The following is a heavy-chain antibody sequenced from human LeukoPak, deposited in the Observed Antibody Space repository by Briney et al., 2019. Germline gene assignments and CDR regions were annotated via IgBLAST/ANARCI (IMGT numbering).Heavy chain of an antibody. D-gene: IGHD3-22*01. V-gene: IGHV3-23*01. CDR2: ISGSGGST. J-gene: IGHJ4*02. CDR1: GFIFSNYA. CDR3: AKHYDSRAYYCFDY. Sequence: WGSLRLSCAASGFIFSNYAMNWVRQAPCKGLEWVSSISGSGGSTDFADSVKGRLTVSRDNSKDRLYLEMICLRAEDRGVYYCAKHYDSRAYYCFDYWGQGALVSVSS.